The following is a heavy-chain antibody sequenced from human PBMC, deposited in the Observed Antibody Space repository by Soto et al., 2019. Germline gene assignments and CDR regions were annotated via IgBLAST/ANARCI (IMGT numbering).Heavy chain of an antibody. CDR1: GGSFSGYY. J-gene: IGHJ5*02. D-gene: IGHD3-22*01. CDR2: INHSGST. CDR3: ARYLGSGYYYVSSGYYYFWFDP. V-gene: IGHV4-34*01. Sequence: KTSETLSLTCAVYGGSFSGYYWSWIRQPPGKGLEWIGEINHSGSTNYNPSLKSRVTISVDTSKNQFSLKLSSVTAADTAVYYWARYLGSGYYYVSSGYYYFWFDPWGQGTLVNRLL.